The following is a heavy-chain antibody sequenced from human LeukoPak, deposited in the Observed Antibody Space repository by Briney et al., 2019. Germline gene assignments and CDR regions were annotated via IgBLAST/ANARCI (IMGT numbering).Heavy chain of an antibody. CDR3: ARGLGSGYDLDY. J-gene: IGHJ4*02. V-gene: IGHV4-31*11. CDR2: IYYSGST. Sequence: SETLSLTCAVYGGSFSGYYWSWIRQHPGKGLEWIGYIYYSGSTYYNPSLKSRVTISVDTSKNQFSLKLSSVTAADTAVYYCARGLGSGYDLDYWGQGTLVTVSS. D-gene: IGHD5-12*01. CDR1: GGSFSGYY.